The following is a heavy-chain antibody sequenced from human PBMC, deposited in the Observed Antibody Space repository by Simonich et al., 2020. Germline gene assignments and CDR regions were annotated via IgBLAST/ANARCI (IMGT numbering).Heavy chain of an antibody. D-gene: IGHD1-26*01. Sequence: QVQLQESGPGLVKPSETLSLTCTVSGGSISSSYWSWFRQPPGKGLEWIGYIYYSGRTHYNPSLKSRVAISVDTSKNQFSLKLSSVTAADTAVYYCARSLGYYYYNYGMDVWGQGTTVTVSS. CDR3: ARSLGYYYYNYGMDV. CDR2: IYYSGRT. CDR1: GGSISSSY. V-gene: IGHV4-59*08. J-gene: IGHJ6*02.